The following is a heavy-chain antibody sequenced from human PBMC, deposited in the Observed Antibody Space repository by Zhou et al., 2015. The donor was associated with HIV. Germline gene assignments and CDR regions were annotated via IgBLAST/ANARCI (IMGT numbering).Heavy chain of an antibody. D-gene: IGHD2-21*02. CDR3: AREEGGGDLGWYFDL. CDR2: IIPIFGTA. V-gene: IGHV1-69*01. J-gene: IGHJ2*01. Sequence: QVQLVQSGAEVKKPGSSVKVSCKASGGTFTNYAISWVRQAPGQGLEWMGGIIPIFGTANYAQKFQGRVTITADESTRTTYMELSSLRSEDTAVYYCAREEGGGDLGWYFDLWGRGTLVTVSS. CDR1: GGTFTNYA.